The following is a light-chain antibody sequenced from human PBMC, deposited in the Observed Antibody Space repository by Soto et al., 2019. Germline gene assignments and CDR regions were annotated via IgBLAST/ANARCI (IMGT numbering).Light chain of an antibody. V-gene: IGLV1-40*01. CDR1: SSNIGAGFD. Sequence: QSVLTQPPSVSGAPGQRVTISCTGSSSNIGAGFDVHWYQQLPGTAPKLLIYGNSHRPSGVPDRFSGSKSGTSASLAITGLKAEDEADYYCQSYDSSLIWVFGGGTKLTVL. CDR2: GNS. J-gene: IGLJ3*02. CDR3: QSYDSSLIWV.